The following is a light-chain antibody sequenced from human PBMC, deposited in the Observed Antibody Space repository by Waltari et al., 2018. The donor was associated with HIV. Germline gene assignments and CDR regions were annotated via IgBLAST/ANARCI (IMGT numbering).Light chain of an antibody. Sequence: QPVLAQPPAGSAAPEQKVTISCTGCTPHIWSTYDVHGHQRLPGQPPKLFIYPKNIRPSGVPSRFSGSKSGPPAPLAITGLQPEVEADYSCQSYDSRLSAWVFGGGTKVTVL. V-gene: IGLV1-40*01. CDR3: QSYDSRLSAWV. J-gene: IGLJ3*02. CDR1: TPHIWSTYD. CDR2: PKN.